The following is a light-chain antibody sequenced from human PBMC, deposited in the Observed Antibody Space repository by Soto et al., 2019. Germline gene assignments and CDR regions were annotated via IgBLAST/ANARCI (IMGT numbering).Light chain of an antibody. V-gene: IGKV3-20*01. J-gene: IGKJ1*01. CDR1: QSVSSTY. CDR3: QKCGSSPWT. Sequence: EIVLTQSPGTLSLSPGERATLSCRASQSVSSTYLAWYQQKPGQAPRLLIYGASSRATGIPDRFSGGGSGTDFTLTISRGEPEDFAVYYCQKCGSSPWTFGKGTKVDIK. CDR2: GAS.